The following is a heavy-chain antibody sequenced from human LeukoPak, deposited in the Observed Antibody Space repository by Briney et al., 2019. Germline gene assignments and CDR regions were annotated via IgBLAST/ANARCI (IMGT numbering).Heavy chain of an antibody. J-gene: IGHJ4*02. V-gene: IGHV4-4*02. D-gene: IGHD6-19*01. CDR2: IYHSGTT. CDR3: ARGAVAGTAQFPSIDS. Sequence: PSETLSLTCAVSGGSISSSNWWNWVRQAPGKGLEWIGQIYHSGTTNYNPSLKSRVTILVDKSKNQFSLRLNSVTAADTAMYYCARGAVAGTAQFPSIDSWGQGTLVVVS. CDR1: GGSISSSNW.